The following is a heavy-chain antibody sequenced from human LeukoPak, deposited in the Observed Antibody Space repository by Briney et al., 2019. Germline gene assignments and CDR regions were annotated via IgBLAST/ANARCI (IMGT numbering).Heavy chain of an antibody. CDR3: ASAGSSRDAFDI. CDR2: ISSSSSYI. V-gene: IGHV3-21*01. J-gene: IGHJ3*02. CDR1: GFTFSSYS. D-gene: IGHD6-13*01. Sequence: PGGSLRLSCAASGFTFSSYSMNWVRQAPGKGLEWFSSISSSSSYIYYADSVKGRFTISRDNAKNSLYLQMNSLRAEDTAVYYCASAGSSRDAFDIWGQGTMVTVSS.